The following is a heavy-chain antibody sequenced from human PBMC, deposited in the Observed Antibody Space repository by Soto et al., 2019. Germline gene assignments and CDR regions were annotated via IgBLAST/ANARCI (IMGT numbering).Heavy chain of an antibody. CDR2: ISGSGGST. CDR1: GFTFSSYA. V-gene: IGHV3-23*01. Sequence: EVQLLESGGGLVQPGGSLRLSCAASGFTFSSYAMSWVRQAPGKGLEWVSAISGSGGSTYYADSVKGRFTISRDNSKNTLYLQMNSLRAEDTAVYYCAKGVGMHLLRLGELSHWGQGTLVTVSS. J-gene: IGHJ4*02. CDR3: AKGVGMHLLRLGELSH. D-gene: IGHD3-16*02.